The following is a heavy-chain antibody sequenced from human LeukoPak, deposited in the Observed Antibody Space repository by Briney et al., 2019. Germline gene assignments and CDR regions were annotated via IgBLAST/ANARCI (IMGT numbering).Heavy chain of an antibody. Sequence: GGSLRLSCAASGFTFSSYWMSWVRQAPGKGLEWVANIKQDGSEKYYVDSVKGRFTISRDNAKNSLYLQMNSLRAEDTAVYYCAREFGSSSPSYYYYYMDVWGKGTTVTVSS. V-gene: IGHV3-7*01. D-gene: IGHD6-6*01. CDR1: GFTFSSYW. CDR2: IKQDGSEK. CDR3: AREFGSSSPSYYYYYMDV. J-gene: IGHJ6*03.